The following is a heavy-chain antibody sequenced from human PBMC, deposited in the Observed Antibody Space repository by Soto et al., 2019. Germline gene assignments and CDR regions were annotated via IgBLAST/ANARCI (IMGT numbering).Heavy chain of an antibody. J-gene: IGHJ4*02. V-gene: IGHV3-30*04. CDR2: VSYDGSNK. CDR3: AKDRGRYCSGARCYLFDS. D-gene: IGHD2-15*01. CDR1: GVTFNTYA. Sequence: QVQLVQSGGGVVQPGRSLTLSCAASGVTFNTYAMHWVRQAPGKGLEWVAIVSYDGSNKYYADSVKGRFTISRDNSKSTRNLQMNSVRAEDRDVYYCAKDRGRYCSGARCYLFDSWGQGTLVTVSS.